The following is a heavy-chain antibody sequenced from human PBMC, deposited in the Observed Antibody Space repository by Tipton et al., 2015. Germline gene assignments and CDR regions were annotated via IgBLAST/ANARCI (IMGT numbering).Heavy chain of an antibody. CDR2: IIPLFGST. D-gene: IGHD3-22*01. J-gene: IGHJ4*02. CDR3: ARGGDSSGYYYGGYFDS. Sequence: QLVQSGAEVKRPGSSVKVSCKVSGTSFTYYAFNWVRQAPGQGLEWMGGIIPLFGSTHYPQRFRGRVTITADESTNTTYMELSRLQSDDTAVYYCARGGDSSGYYYGGYFDSWGQGAQVTVSP. V-gene: IGHV1-69*01. CDR1: GTSFTYYA.